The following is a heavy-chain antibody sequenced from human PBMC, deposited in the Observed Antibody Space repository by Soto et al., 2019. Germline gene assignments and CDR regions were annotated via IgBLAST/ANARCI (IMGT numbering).Heavy chain of an antibody. D-gene: IGHD6-13*01. Sequence: PSETLSLTCTVSGGSTSNYYWNWIRQPAGKRLEWIGRVSSTGSTYYNPSLKSRVTMSVDTSKNQVSLNLTSVTAADTAVYYCARGVPAAGTDWFDPWGQGTLVTVSS. CDR2: VSSTGST. CDR3: ARGVPAAGTDWFDP. V-gene: IGHV4-4*07. CDR1: GGSTSNYY. J-gene: IGHJ5*02.